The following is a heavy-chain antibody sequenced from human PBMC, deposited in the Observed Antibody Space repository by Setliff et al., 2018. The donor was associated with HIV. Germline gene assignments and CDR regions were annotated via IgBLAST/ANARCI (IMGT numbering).Heavy chain of an antibody. Sequence: PSETLSLTCSVSGGSISSGSYYWTWIRQPAGKGPEWIGHIYTNGYTNYNPSLKSRVTMSVDPSKNQFSLKLSSVTAADTAVYWCAREDSSYHYFDSWGQGMLVTVSS. CDR3: AREDSSYHYFDS. V-gene: IGHV4-61*09. CDR1: GGSISSGSYY. CDR2: IYTNGYT. J-gene: IGHJ4*02. D-gene: IGHD3-22*01.